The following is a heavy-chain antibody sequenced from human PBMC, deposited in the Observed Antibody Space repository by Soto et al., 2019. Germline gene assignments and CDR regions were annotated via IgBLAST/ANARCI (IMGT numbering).Heavy chain of an antibody. Sequence: GGSLRLSCAASGFTFSSYGMHWVRQAPGKGLEWVAVISYDGSNKYYADSVKGRFTISRDNSKNTLYLQMNSLRAEDTAVYYCAKGSDLVLHSAFDIWGQGTMVTVSS. V-gene: IGHV3-30*18. CDR2: ISYDGSNK. J-gene: IGHJ3*02. CDR1: GFTFSSYG. CDR3: AKGSDLVLHSAFDI. D-gene: IGHD2-8*01.